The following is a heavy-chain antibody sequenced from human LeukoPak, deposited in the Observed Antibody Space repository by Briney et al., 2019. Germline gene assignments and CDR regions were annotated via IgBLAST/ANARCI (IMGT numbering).Heavy chain of an antibody. CDR3: ARDSYNTAMAYYFDY. J-gene: IGHJ4*02. CDR1: GGSFSGYY. CDR2: INHSGST. D-gene: IGHD5-18*01. Sequence: KPSETLSLTCAVYGGSFSGYYWSWIRQPPGKGLEWIGEINHSGSTNYNPSLKSRVTISVDTSKNQFSLKLSSVTAADTAVYYCARDSYNTAMAYYFDYWGQGTLVTVSS. V-gene: IGHV4-34*01.